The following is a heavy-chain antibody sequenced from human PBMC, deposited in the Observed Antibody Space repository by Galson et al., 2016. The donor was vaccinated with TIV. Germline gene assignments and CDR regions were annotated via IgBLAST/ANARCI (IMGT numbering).Heavy chain of an antibody. CDR3: ARTDILTGYYGFDV. D-gene: IGHD3-9*01. Sequence: SGYTFTSFDIDWVRQATGQGLEWMGWMNPKSDNRGYAQKFQGRVTMTRDTSISTAYMELSSLTSEDTAVYFCARTDILTGYYGFDVWGQGTLVAVSS. CDR2: MNPKSDNR. J-gene: IGHJ3*01. V-gene: IGHV1-8*01. CDR1: GYTFTSFD.